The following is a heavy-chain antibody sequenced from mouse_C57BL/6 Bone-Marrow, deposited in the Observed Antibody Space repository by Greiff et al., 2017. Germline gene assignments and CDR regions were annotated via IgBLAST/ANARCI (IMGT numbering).Heavy chain of an antibody. CDR3: SRKGLYYGSSYGAMDY. CDR1: GFSLTSYG. CDR2: IWSGGST. D-gene: IGHD1-1*01. Sequence: QVQLQQSGPGLVQPSQSLSITCTVSGFSLTSYGVHWVRQSPGKGLAWLGVIWSGGSTDYNAAFISRLSISKDNSKSQVFFKMNSLQADDTAIYYCSRKGLYYGSSYGAMDYWGQATSVTVSS. V-gene: IGHV2-2*01. J-gene: IGHJ4*01.